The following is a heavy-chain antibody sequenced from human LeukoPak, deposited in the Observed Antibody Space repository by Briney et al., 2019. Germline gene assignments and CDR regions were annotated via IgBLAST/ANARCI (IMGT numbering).Heavy chain of an antibody. J-gene: IGHJ4*02. V-gene: IGHV4-34*01. D-gene: IGHD3-22*01. CDR2: INHSGST. CDR3: AGRKYYYDSSGYPLDY. Sequence: PSETLSLTCAVYGGSFSGYYWSWIRQPAGKGLEWIGEINHSGSTNYNPSLKSRVTISVDTSKNQFSLKLSSVTAADTAVYYCAGRKYYYDSSGYPLDYWGQGTLVTVSS. CDR1: GGSFSGYY.